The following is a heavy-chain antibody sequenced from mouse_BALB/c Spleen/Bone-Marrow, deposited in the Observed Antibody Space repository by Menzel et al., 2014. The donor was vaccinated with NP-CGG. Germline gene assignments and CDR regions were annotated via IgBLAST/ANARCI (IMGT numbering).Heavy chain of an antibody. CDR2: IDPANGNT. J-gene: IGHJ4*01. D-gene: IGHD2-3*01. V-gene: IGHV14-3*02. CDR3: ARNGYYVYCYAMDY. Sequence: EVQLVESGAELVKPGASVKLSCTASGFNIKDTYMHWVKQRPEQGLEWIGRIDPANGNTKYDPKFQGKATITADTSSNTAYLQLSSLTSEDTAVYYCARNGYYVYCYAMDYWGQGTSVTVSS. CDR1: GFNIKDTY.